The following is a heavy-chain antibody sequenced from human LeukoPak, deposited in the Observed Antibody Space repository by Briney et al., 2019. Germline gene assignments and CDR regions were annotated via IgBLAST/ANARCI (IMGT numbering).Heavy chain of an antibody. Sequence: GALRLSCAASGFTFSSYAMHWVRQAPGKGLERVAVISYVGGNKYYADSVKGRFTISRDNSKNTLYLQMNSLRAEDTAVYYCARVYGDYETVDYWGQGTLVTVSS. V-gene: IGHV3-30*04. CDR1: GFTFSSYA. CDR2: ISYVGGNK. J-gene: IGHJ4*02. CDR3: ARVYGDYETVDY. D-gene: IGHD4-17*01.